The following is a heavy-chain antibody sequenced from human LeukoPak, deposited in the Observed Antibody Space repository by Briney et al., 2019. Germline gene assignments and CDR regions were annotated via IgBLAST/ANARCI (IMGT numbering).Heavy chain of an antibody. CDR3: AKPSSGYYSVAAHFDY. Sequence: PGGSLRLSCAASGFTFSSYAMSWVRQAPGKGLEWVSAISGSGGSTYYADSVKGRFTISRDNSKNTLYLQMNSLRAVDTAVYYCAKPSSGYYSVAAHFDYWGQGTLVTVSS. V-gene: IGHV3-23*01. J-gene: IGHJ4*02. D-gene: IGHD3-22*01. CDR2: ISGSGGST. CDR1: GFTFSSYA.